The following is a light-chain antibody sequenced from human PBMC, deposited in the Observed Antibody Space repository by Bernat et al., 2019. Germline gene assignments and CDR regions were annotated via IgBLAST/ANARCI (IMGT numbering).Light chain of an antibody. CDR1: SSDVGGYNY. J-gene: IGLJ1*01. Sequence: QSALTQPRSVSGSPGQSVTISCTGTSSDVGGYNYVSWYQQHPGKAPKLMIYDVTNRPSGISNRFSGSKSGNTASLTISGLQAEDEADYYCSSFTTINTYVFGTGTEVTVL. CDR3: SSFTTINTYV. CDR2: DVT. V-gene: IGLV2-14*03.